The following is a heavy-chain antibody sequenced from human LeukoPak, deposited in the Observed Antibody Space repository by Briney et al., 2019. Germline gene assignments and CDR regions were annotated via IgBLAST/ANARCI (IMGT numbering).Heavy chain of an antibody. D-gene: IGHD6-6*01. V-gene: IGHV4-39*01. Sequence: PSETLSLTCTVSGGSISSSSYYWGWIRQPPGKGLEWIGTIYHSGSTYYNPSLKSRVTVSVDTSKNQFSLKLSSVTAADTAVYYCARRIARSSSGFDYWGQGTLVTVSS. CDR1: GGSISSSSYY. J-gene: IGHJ4*02. CDR3: ARRIARSSSGFDY. CDR2: IYHSGST.